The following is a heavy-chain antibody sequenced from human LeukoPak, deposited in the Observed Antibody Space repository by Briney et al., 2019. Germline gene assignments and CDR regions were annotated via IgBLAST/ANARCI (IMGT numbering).Heavy chain of an antibody. CDR2: VQYTGST. CDR1: GGSISGDGYH. Sequence: PSVTLSLTCSVSGGSISGDGYHWGWIRRPPGKGLEWLESVQYTGSTCYKTSLKSRLTVDMDTSKNQFSLRLSSVTAADTAVYYCARTSHSGYMVRGVLYYGMDVWGQGTTVTVS. V-gene: IGHV4-39*01. J-gene: IGHJ6*02. CDR3: ARTSHSGYMVRGVLYYGMDV. D-gene: IGHD3-10*01.